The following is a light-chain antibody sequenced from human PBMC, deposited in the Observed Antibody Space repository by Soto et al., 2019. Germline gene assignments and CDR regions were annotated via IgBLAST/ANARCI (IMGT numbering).Light chain of an antibody. Sequence: QSALTQPRSVSESPRQSVTISCTGTSSDVGGYNYVSWHQHHPGKAPKLIIYDVRKRPSGVPNRFSGSKSDNTASLTISGLHPEDEADYYCCSYAGAYAVVFGGGTTVTVL. CDR2: DVR. CDR1: SSDVGGYNY. V-gene: IGLV2-11*01. J-gene: IGLJ2*01. CDR3: CSYAGAYAVV.